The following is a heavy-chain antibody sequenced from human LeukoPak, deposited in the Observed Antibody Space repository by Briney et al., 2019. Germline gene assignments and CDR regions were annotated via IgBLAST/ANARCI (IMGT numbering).Heavy chain of an antibody. Sequence: GESLKISCKGSGYSFSSYRIGWVRQMPGKGLEWMGIIYPGDSATRYSPSFHGQVTISADKSISTAYLQWSSLKASDTAMYYCALTSESSFFFSPFDIWGQGTMVTVSS. CDR1: GYSFSSYR. CDR2: IYPGDSAT. J-gene: IGHJ3*02. CDR3: ALTSESSFFFSPFDI. V-gene: IGHV5-51*01. D-gene: IGHD1-26*01.